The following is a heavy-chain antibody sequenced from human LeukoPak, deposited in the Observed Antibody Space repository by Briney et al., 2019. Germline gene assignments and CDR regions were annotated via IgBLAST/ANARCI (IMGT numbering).Heavy chain of an antibody. J-gene: IGHJ4*02. V-gene: IGHV3-53*01. CDR3: AREAVAVAGHFDY. Sequence: GGSLRLSCAASGNYWMHWVRQAPGKGLEWVSVVYSGGRTYYADSVKDRFTISKDNSKNTLYLQMNSLRAEDTAMYYCAREAVAVAGHFDYWGQGTLVTVSS. D-gene: IGHD6-19*01. CDR2: VYSGGRT. CDR1: GNYW.